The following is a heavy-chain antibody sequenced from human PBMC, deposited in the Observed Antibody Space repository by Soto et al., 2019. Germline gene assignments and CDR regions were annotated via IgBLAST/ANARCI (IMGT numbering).Heavy chain of an antibody. Sequence: PSETLSLTCTVSGGSISSSSYYWGWIRQPPGKGLEWIGSIYYSGSTYYNPSLKSRVTISVDTSKNQFSLKLSSVTAADTAVYYCARAYYDILTGYRLNWFDPWGQGILVTVSS. CDR1: GGSISSSSYY. V-gene: IGHV4-39*01. J-gene: IGHJ5*02. D-gene: IGHD3-9*01. CDR3: ARAYYDILTGYRLNWFDP. CDR2: IYYSGST.